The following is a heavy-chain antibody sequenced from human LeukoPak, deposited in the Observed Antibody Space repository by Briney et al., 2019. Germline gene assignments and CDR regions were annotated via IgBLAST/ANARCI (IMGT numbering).Heavy chain of an antibody. V-gene: IGHV3-30-3*01. CDR2: ISYDGSNK. CDR1: GFTFSSYA. J-gene: IGHJ4*02. D-gene: IGHD6-13*01. Sequence: PGGSLRLSCAASGFTFSSYAMHWVRQAPGKGLEWVAVISYDGSNKYYADSVKGRFTISRDNSKNTLYLQMNSLRAEDTAVYYCAREGSAGKEQQLVLVYWGQGTLVTVSS. CDR3: AREGSAGKEQQLVLVY.